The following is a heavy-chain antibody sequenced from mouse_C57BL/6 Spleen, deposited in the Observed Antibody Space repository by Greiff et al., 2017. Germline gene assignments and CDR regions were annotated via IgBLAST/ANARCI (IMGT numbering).Heavy chain of an antibody. J-gene: IGHJ2*01. CDR2: INPNNGGT. Sequence: VQLQQSGPELVKPVASVKMSCKASGYTFTDYNMHWVKQSHGKSLEWIGYINPNNGGTSYNQKFKGKATLTVNKSSSTAYMELRSLTSEDSAVYYCARNYGSSWDYWGQGTTLTVSS. CDR3: ARNYGSSWDY. D-gene: IGHD1-1*01. CDR1: GYTFTDYN. V-gene: IGHV1-22*01.